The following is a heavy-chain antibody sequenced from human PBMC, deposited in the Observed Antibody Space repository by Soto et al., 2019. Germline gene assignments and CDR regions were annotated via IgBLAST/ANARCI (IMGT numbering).Heavy chain of an antibody. CDR3: GMMLGFSDGPAKRGIAV. D-gene: IGHD1-26*01. J-gene: IGHJ6*02. CDR1: GFTLSSYS. V-gene: IGHV3-30*04. Sequence: QVKLVESGGGVAQPGRSLRRFCAPSGFTLSSYSLHWVRQSPGKGLEWVAAISSDGTEKHYADSLKGRFTISRDNSKNSLSLQLTSLRTKHTAVYYWGMMLGFSDGPAKRGIAVWGPATAVTASS. CDR2: ISSDGTEK.